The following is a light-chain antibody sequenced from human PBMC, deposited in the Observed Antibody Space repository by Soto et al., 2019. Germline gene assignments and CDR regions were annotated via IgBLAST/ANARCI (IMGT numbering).Light chain of an antibody. J-gene: IGKJ4*01. CDR2: GAS. CDR3: HQYGNSPLT. CDR1: QNVRSNF. V-gene: IGKV3-20*01. Sequence: EMVLTQSPGTLSLSPGEGATLSCRASQNVRSNFLSWFQHKPGQAPRLLVFGASTRATGIPDRVSGSGSGTDFARTISRLEPEDFAVYYCHQYGNSPLTFGGGTRVEIK.